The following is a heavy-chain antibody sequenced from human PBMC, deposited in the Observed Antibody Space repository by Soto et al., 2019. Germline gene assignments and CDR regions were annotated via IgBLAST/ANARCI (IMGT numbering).Heavy chain of an antibody. J-gene: IGHJ4*02. Sequence: GGSLRLSCAASGFTFSTYSMNWVRQAPGKGLEWVSSITSSSNYIYYADSVKGRFTISRDNAKNSLYLQMNSLRAEDTAVYYWAGGGGGTDYYILAYWAQGTLVTVST. D-gene: IGHD3-9*01. CDR1: GFTFSTYS. CDR2: ITSSSNYI. CDR3: AGGGGGTDYYILAY. V-gene: IGHV3-21*01.